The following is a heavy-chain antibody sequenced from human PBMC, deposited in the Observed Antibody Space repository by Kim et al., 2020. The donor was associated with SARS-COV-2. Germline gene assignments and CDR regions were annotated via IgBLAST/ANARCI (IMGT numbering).Heavy chain of an antibody. CDR3: ARDSYPWQQTLNWFDP. D-gene: IGHD6-13*01. J-gene: IGHJ5*02. Sequence: SVKGRFTIARDNSKSTLYLQMNSLRAEDTAVYYCARDSYPWQQTLNWFDPGGQGTLVTVSS. V-gene: IGHV3-30*01.